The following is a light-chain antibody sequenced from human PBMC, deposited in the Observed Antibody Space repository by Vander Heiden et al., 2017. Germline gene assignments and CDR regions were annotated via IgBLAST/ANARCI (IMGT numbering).Light chain of an antibody. CDR1: QSVLYSSNNKNY. J-gene: IGKJ4*01. CDR3: HEEDSTPIT. Sequence: DIVMTQSPDSLAVSLGERATINCKSSQSVLYSSNNKNYLAWYQQKPGQPPKLLIYWASTRESGVPDRFSGSGSGTDFTLTIRSLQAEDVAVYYCHEEDSTPITFGGGTKVEIK. CDR2: WAS. V-gene: IGKV4-1*01.